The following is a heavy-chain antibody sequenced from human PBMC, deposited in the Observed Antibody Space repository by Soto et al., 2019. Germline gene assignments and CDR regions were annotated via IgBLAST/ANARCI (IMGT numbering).Heavy chain of an antibody. CDR3: ARGKGATNYYYYGMDV. Sequence: GGSLRLSCAASGFTFSSYSMNWVRQAPGEGLEWVSSISSSSSYIYYADSVKGRFTISRDNSKNTLYLQMNSLRAEDTAVYYCARGKGATNYYYYGMDVWGQGTTVTVSS. CDR2: ISSSSSYI. J-gene: IGHJ6*02. CDR1: GFTFSSYS. D-gene: IGHD1-26*01. V-gene: IGHV3-21*01.